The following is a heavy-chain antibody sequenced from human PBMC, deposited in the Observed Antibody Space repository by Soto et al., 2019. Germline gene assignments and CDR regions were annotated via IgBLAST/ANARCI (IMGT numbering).Heavy chain of an antibody. D-gene: IGHD3-9*01. CDR2: IFVDSSII. CDR1: GFTLSSYS. CDR3: ARDKDWAFDY. Sequence: GGSLRLSCIVSGFTLSSYSMVWVRQAPGKGLEWISYIFVDSSIIYYADSVKGRFTVSRDNSQNSLFLVMNSLRAEDTAVYYCARDKDWAFDYWGQGTLVTVSS. J-gene: IGHJ4*02. V-gene: IGHV3-48*01.